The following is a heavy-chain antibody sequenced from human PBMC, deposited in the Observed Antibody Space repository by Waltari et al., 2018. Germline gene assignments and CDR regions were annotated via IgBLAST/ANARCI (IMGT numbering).Heavy chain of an antibody. D-gene: IGHD3-10*01. CDR3: ARSTTRFLGVISPHWYFDL. J-gene: IGHJ2*01. V-gene: IGHV4-34*01. Sequence: QVQLQQWGAGLLKPSQTLSLTCAVYGGSFSGYYWSWIRQTPGKGLEWIGEINHSGSPNFHPSLTSRVTISVDTAKIQFSLKLCSVTAAYASVYYCARSTTRFLGVISPHWYFDLWGHGTLVTVSS. CDR2: INHSGSP. CDR1: GGSFSGYY.